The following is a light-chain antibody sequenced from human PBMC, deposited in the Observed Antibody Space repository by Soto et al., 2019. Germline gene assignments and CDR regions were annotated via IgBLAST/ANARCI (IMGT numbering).Light chain of an antibody. CDR1: SSDVGGYNY. V-gene: IGLV2-14*03. J-gene: IGLJ2*01. CDR3: SSYTTSSTLAVI. CDR2: DVS. Sequence: QSVLTQPASVSGSPGQSITISCTGTSSDVGGYNYVSWYQQHPGKAPKLMIYDVSNRPSGVSDRFSGSKSGNTASLTISGLQAEDKADYYCSSYTTSSTLAVIFGGGTQLTVL.